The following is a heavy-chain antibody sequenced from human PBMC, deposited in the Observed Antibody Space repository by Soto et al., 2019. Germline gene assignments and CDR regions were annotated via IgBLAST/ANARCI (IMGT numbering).Heavy chain of an antibody. CDR1: GGSISSYY. J-gene: IGHJ5*02. CDR3: ARHGIAANWFDP. Sequence: SETLSLTCTVSGGSISSYYWSWIRQPPGKGLEWIGYIYYSGSTNYNPSLKSRVTISVDTSKNQFSLKLSSVTAADTAVYYCARHGIAANWFDPWGQGTLVTVSS. D-gene: IGHD6-13*01. V-gene: IGHV4-59*08. CDR2: IYYSGST.